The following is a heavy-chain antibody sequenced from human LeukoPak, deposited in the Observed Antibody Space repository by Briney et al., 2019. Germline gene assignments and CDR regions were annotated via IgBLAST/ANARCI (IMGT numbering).Heavy chain of an antibody. CDR2: ISGSGGTT. V-gene: IGHV3-23*01. J-gene: IGHJ4*02. D-gene: IGHD3-22*01. CDR3: AKVFGYYSYYFDY. CDR1: GFTFSSYA. Sequence: GGSLRLSCAAFGFTFSSYALNWVRQAPGKGLEWVSGISGSGGTTYYADSVRGRFTISRDNSKNTLYLQMNSLRAEDTAVYYCAKVFGYYSYYFDYWGQGTLSPSPQ.